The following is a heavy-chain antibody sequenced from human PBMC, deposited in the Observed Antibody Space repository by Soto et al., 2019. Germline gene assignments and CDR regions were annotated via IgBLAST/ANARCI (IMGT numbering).Heavy chain of an antibody. D-gene: IGHD3-10*01. CDR1: GGSFSGYY. J-gene: IGHJ4*02. CDR2: INHSGST. CDR3: ARLGGIETVRGVIDY. Sequence: SETLSLTCAVYGGSFSGYYWSWIRQPPGKGLEWIGEINHSGSTNYNPSLKSRVTISVDTSKNQFSLKLSSVTAADTAVYYCARLGGIETVRGVIDYWGQGALVSVSS. V-gene: IGHV4-34*01.